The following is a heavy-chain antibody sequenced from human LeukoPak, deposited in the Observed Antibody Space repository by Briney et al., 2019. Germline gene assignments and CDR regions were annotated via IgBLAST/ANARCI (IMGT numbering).Heavy chain of an antibody. J-gene: IGHJ3*02. D-gene: IGHD6-19*01. Sequence: GGSLRLSCVASGFTFSNYFSNYGMQWVRQAPGKGLEWVAFIRHDGSNKYYADSVKGRFTISRDNSKKTVYLQMNSLRLEDTAVYYCAKSYTSGWDAFDIWGQGTMVTVSS. CDR3: AKSYTSGWDAFDI. CDR2: IRHDGSNK. V-gene: IGHV3-30*02. CDR1: GFTFSNYFSNYG.